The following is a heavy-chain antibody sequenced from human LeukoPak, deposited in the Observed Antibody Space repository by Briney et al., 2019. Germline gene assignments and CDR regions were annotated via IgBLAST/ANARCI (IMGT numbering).Heavy chain of an antibody. Sequence: GGSLRLSCAASGFTFSDYDMSWIRQAPGKGLEWVSYISSGGRTIYYADSVKGRFTISRDNAKNSLSLQMNSLRAEDTAVYYCARDGIAAAGNWGQGTLVTVSS. CDR1: GFTFSDYD. D-gene: IGHD6-13*01. CDR2: ISSGGRTI. CDR3: ARDGIAAAGN. V-gene: IGHV3-11*04. J-gene: IGHJ4*02.